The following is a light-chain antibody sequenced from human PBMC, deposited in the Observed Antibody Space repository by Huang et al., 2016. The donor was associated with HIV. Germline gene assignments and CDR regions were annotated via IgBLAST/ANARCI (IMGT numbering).Light chain of an antibody. CDR1: QDISNS. V-gene: IGKV1-27*01. J-gene: IGKJ4*01. Sequence: DIQMTQSPSSLSASVGDVVTIPCRASQDISNSLAWYQQKPGKAPKLLIYAASTLQSGVPSRFGGSGSGTDCTLTISSLQPEDVATYYCQKYNSAPLTFGGGTKVEIK. CDR3: QKYNSAPLT. CDR2: AAS.